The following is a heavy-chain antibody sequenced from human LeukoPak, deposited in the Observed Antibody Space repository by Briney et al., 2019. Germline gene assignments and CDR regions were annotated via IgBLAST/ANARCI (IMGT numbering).Heavy chain of an antibody. D-gene: IGHD1-26*01. CDR3: TSLYSGSYDTGSFDYFNY. Sequence: SETLSLTCTVSGGSISSYYWSWIRQPPGKGLEWIGYIYYSGSTNYNPSLKSRVTISVDMSKNQFSLKLSSVTAADTAVYYCTSLYSGSYDTGSFDYFNYWGQGTLVTVSS. V-gene: IGHV4-59*01. J-gene: IGHJ4*02. CDR2: IYYSGST. CDR1: GGSISSYY.